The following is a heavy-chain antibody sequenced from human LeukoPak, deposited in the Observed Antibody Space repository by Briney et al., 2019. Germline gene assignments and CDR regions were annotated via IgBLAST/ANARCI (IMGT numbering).Heavy chain of an antibody. CDR1: GHTFTGYY. Sequence: GASVKVTCKASGHTFTGYYMHWVRQAPGQGLEWMGWINPNSGGTNYAQKFQGRVTMTRDTSISTAYMELSRLRSDDTAVCYCARDRPPYSSGWRTFDYWGQGTLVTVSS. J-gene: IGHJ4*02. D-gene: IGHD6-19*01. V-gene: IGHV1-2*02. CDR3: ARDRPPYSSGWRTFDY. CDR2: INPNSGGT.